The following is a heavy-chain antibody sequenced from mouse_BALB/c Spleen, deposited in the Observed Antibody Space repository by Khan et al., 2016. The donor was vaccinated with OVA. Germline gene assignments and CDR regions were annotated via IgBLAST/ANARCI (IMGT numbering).Heavy chain of an antibody. J-gene: IGHJ4*01. Sequence: QVQLKQSGPELKKPGETVKISCKASGYTFTSYGMNWVKQAPGKGLKWMGWINTYTGEPTYADDFKGRFAFSLETSASTAYLQINNLKNEDTATYFCARPPYFSYVMVYWGQETSVTVSS. CDR3: ARPPYFSYVMVY. CDR2: INTYTGEP. D-gene: IGHD2-10*01. CDR1: GYTFTSYG. V-gene: IGHV9-3-1*01.